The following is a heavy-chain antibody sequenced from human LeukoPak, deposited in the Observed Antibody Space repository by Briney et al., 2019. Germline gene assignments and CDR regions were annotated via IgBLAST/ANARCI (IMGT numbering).Heavy chain of an antibody. CDR2: INPNSGGT. J-gene: IGHJ4*02. CDR3: ARLIGPPGTGTNFDY. V-gene: IGHV1-2*02. Sequence: ASVKVSCKASGYTFTGYYMHWVRQAPGQGLEWMGWINPNSGGTNYAQKFQGRVTMTRDTSISTAYMELSRLRSDDTAVYYCARLIGPPGTGTNFDYWGRGTLVPVSS. D-gene: IGHD1-7*01. CDR1: GYTFTGYY.